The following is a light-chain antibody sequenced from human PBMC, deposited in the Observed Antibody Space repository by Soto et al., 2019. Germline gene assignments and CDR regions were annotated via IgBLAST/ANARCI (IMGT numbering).Light chain of an antibody. J-gene: IGKJ4*02. V-gene: IGKV3-20*01. CDR3: QEYGFSLT. CDR1: QSLRSSN. Sequence: EVVLTQSPGTLSLSPGERATLSCRASQSLRSSNLAWYHQKPGQAPRLLIDGTPSRATGVTDRFSGSGSGTDVTLTINSLEPEDFAVYYCQEYGFSLTFGGGIKVEIK. CDR2: GTP.